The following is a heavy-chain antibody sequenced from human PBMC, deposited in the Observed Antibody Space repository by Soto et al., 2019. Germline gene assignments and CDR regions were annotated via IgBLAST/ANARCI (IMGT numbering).Heavy chain of an antibody. V-gene: IGHV4-39*01. CDR2: IYYSGST. J-gene: IGHJ4*02. Sequence: PSETLSLTCTVSGGSISSSSYYWGWIRQPPGKGLEWIGSIYYSGSTYYNPSLKSRVTISVDTSKNQFSLKLSSVTAADTAVYYCARGDVLRFYKAIGSSGAYFDYWGQGTLVTVSS. CDR1: GGSISSSSYY. CDR3: ARGDVLRFYKAIGSSGAYFDY. D-gene: IGHD3-3*01.